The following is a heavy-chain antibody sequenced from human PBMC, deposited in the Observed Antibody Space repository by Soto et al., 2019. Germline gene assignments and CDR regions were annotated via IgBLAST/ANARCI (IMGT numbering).Heavy chain of an antibody. D-gene: IGHD3-22*01. V-gene: IGHV5-10-1*01. CDR3: ATTAYYYDSSGYYPDAFDI. J-gene: IGHJ3*02. CDR1: GYSFTSYW. Sequence: GESLKISCKGSGYSFTSYWISWVRQMPGKGLEWMGRIDPSDSYTNYSPSFQGHVTISADKSISTAYLQWSSLKASDTAMYYCATTAYYYDSSGYYPDAFDIWGQGTMVPVSS. CDR2: IDPSDSYT.